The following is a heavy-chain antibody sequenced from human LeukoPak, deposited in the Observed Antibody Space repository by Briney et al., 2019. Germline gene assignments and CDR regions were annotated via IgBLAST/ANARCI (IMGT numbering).Heavy chain of an antibody. D-gene: IGHD3-10*01. V-gene: IGHV4-31*03. CDR3: ARGMVRGVFPDY. J-gene: IGHJ4*02. Sequence: SETLSLTCTVSGGSISSGGYYWSWIRQHPGKGLEWIGYIYYSGSTYYNPSLKSRVTISVDTSKNQFSLKLSSVTAADTAVYYCARGMVRGVFPDYWGQGTLVTVSS. CDR1: GGSISSGGYY. CDR2: IYYSGST.